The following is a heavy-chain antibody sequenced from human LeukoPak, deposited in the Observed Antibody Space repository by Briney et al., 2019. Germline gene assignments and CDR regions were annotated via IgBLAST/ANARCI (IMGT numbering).Heavy chain of an antibody. Sequence: GGSLRLSCAASGFTFSSYGMPWVRQAPGKGLEWVAVISYDGSNKYYADSVKGRFTISRDNSKNTLYLQMNSLRAEDTAVYYCAKDISLGGSAAGNFFFDYWGQGTLVTVSS. CDR1: GFTFSSYG. CDR2: ISYDGSNK. V-gene: IGHV3-30*18. CDR3: AKDISLGGSAAGNFFFDY. D-gene: IGHD6-13*01. J-gene: IGHJ4*02.